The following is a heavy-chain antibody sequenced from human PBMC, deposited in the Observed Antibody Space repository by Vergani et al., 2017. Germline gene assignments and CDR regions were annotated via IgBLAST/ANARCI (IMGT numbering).Heavy chain of an antibody. Sequence: QLQLQESGPGLVKPSETLSLTCTVSGDSISSSSYYWGWIRQPPGKGLEWIGSIYYSGSTYYNPSLKSRVTISVDTSKNQFSLKLSSVTAADTAVYYCATTLTMVRGVITHFDYWGQGTLVTVSS. V-gene: IGHV4-39*01. J-gene: IGHJ4*02. D-gene: IGHD3-10*01. CDR3: ATTLTMVRGVITHFDY. CDR1: GDSISSSSYY. CDR2: IYYSGST.